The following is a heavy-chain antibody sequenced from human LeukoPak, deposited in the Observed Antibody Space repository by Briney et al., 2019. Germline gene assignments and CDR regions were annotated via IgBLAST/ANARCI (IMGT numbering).Heavy chain of an antibody. CDR3: GRRSRSTWNYRRGDY. J-gene: IGHJ4*02. D-gene: IGHD1-7*01. CDR2: IYYSGST. CDR1: GGSISSSNYY. Sequence: SETLSLTCTVSGGSISSSNYYWGWIRQPPGKGLEWIGSIYYSGSTYYNPSLKSRVTISVDTSKNQFSLKLTSVTAADTAVYYCGRRSRSTWNYRRGDYWGQGTLVTVSS. V-gene: IGHV4-39*01.